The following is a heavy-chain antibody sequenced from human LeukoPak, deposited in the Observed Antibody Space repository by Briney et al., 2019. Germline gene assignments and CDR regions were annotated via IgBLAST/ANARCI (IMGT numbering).Heavy chain of an antibody. J-gene: IGHJ4*02. Sequence: GRSLSLSCAASGFNFSSDAMHWVRQAPGKGLEWVAVISNDGRSKYFADSVEGRFSISRDNSRNTLYLQMNSLTAEDTAVFYCAKGLAGYSSGWYGIFDYWGQGALVTVSS. CDR2: ISNDGRSK. CDR1: GFNFSSDA. V-gene: IGHV3-30*18. D-gene: IGHD6-19*01. CDR3: AKGLAGYSSGWYGIFDY.